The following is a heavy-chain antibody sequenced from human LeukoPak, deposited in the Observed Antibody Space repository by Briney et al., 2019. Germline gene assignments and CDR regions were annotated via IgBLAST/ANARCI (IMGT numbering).Heavy chain of an antibody. CDR3: ARSMLSLTHEDY. J-gene: IGHJ4*02. Sequence: GGSLRLSCTACGFTFSSYDMHWVRRSPGKGLEWVAVISYDGSNKYYADSEEGRSTIPRDNSKNTLYLQMNSLRAEDTAVYYCARSMLSLTHEDYWGQGTLVTVSS. CDR1: GFTFSSYD. D-gene: IGHD3-16*02. V-gene: IGHV3-30-3*01. CDR2: ISYDGSNK.